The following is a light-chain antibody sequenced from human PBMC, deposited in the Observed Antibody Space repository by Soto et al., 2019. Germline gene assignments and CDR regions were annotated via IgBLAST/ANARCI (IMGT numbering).Light chain of an antibody. J-gene: IGLJ1*01. V-gene: IGLV2-14*03. CDR1: SSDVGDYNY. CDR2: DVS. Sequence: QSVLTQPASVSGSPGQSITISCTGTSSDVGDYNYVSWYQHHPGKAPKLMIYDVSNRPSGVSNRFSGSKSGNTASLTISGLQPEDEADYYCSSYTTSNTRQTVFGTRTKVTVL. CDR3: SSYTTSNTRQTV.